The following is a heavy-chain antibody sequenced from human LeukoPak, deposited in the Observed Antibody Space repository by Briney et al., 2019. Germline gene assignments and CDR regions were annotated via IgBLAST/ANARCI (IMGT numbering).Heavy chain of an antibody. CDR2: ISAYNGNT. CDR3: ARVDVVAARYYYYYMDV. J-gene: IGHJ6*03. D-gene: IGHD2-2*01. V-gene: IGHV1-18*01. CDR1: GYTFTSYG. Sequence: ASVKVSCKASGYTFTSYGISWVRQAPGQGLEWMGWISAYNGNTNYAQKLQGRVTMTTDTSTSTAYMELRSLRSDDTGVYYCARVDVVAARYYYYYMDVWGKGTKVTVSS.